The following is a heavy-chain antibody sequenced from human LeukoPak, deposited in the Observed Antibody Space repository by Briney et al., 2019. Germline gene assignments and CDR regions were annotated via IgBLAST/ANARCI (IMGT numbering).Heavy chain of an antibody. D-gene: IGHD6-19*01. J-gene: IGHJ4*02. CDR1: GYTFTGYY. CDR2: INPNSGGT. V-gene: IGHV1-2*02. Sequence: ASVKVSCKASGYTFTGYYMHWVRQAPGQGLEWMGWINPNSGGTNYAQEFQGRVTMTRDTSISTAYMELSRLRSDDTAVYYCARLFQVAGTIDYWGQGTLVTVSS. CDR3: ARLFQVAGTIDY.